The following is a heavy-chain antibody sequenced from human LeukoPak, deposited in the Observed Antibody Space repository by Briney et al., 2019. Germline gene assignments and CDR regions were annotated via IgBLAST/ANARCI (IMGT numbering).Heavy chain of an antibody. CDR1: GFTFSSYE. CDR2: ISSSGSTI. D-gene: IGHD5-12*01. Sequence: GGSLRLSCAASGFTFSSYEMNWVRQAPGKGLEWVSYISSSGSTIYYADSVKGRFTISRDNAKNSLYLQMNSLKAEDTAVYYCAREAYGGYLWGQGTLVTVSS. J-gene: IGHJ4*02. V-gene: IGHV3-48*03. CDR3: AREAYGGYL.